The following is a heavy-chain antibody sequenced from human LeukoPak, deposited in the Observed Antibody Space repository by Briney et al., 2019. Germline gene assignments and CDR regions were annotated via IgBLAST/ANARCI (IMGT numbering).Heavy chain of an antibody. V-gene: IGHV3-23*01. D-gene: IGHD2-21*02. CDR3: AAVPARGGFVY. CDR2: IGSDSGAI. Sequence: GGSLRLSCAASGFTFSSFAMIWVRQAPGKGLEWVSVIGSDSGAIQYADSVKGRFTISRDNSKNTLYLQMNSLRGDDTAVYYCAAVPARGGFVYWGQGTLVTVSS. J-gene: IGHJ4*02. CDR1: GFTFSSFA.